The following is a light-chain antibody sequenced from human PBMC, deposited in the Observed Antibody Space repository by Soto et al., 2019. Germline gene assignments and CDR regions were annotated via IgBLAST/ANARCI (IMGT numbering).Light chain of an antibody. J-gene: IGLJ7*01. Sequence: QSALTQPRSVSGSPGQSVTISCTGTSSDVGGNNYVSWYQHYPGKAPKLIIYEDDKRPSGVSNRFSGSKSGDTASLTISGLQSEDEATYYCCSYLGSTSVFGGGTQLTVL. CDR1: SSDVGGNNY. CDR2: EDD. CDR3: CSYLGSTSV. V-gene: IGLV2-11*01.